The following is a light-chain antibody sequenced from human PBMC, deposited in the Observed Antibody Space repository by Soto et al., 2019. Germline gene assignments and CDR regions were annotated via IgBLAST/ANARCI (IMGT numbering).Light chain of an antibody. CDR2: EVS. Sequence: QSVLTQPPSASGSPGQSVTISCTGTSSDVGGYKYVSWYQQQPGKAPKLMIYEVSKRPSGVPDRFSGSKSGNTASLTVSGLQAEDEADCYCSSYAGSNRGVFGGGTKVTVL. CDR1: SSDVGGYKY. CDR3: SSYAGSNRGV. V-gene: IGLV2-8*01. J-gene: IGLJ2*01.